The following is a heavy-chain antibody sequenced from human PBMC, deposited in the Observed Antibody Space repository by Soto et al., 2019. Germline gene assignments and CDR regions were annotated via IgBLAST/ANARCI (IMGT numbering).Heavy chain of an antibody. CDR2: VYSSGST. CDR3: ARRAVVAVTGSLDNWLDP. D-gene: IGHD2-21*01. CDR1: GGSISTGGYY. J-gene: IGHJ5*02. Sequence: SETLSLTCTVSGGSISTGGYYWSWIRQHPGKALEWIGYVYSSGSTNYNPSLKGRFYISWDTSRKQFSLRVNSVTAADTAMYYCARRAVVAVTGSLDNWLDPRGQGILVTVSS. V-gene: IGHV4-61*08.